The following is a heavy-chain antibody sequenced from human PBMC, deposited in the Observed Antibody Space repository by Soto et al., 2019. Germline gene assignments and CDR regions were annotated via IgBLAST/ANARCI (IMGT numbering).Heavy chain of an antibody. CDR1: GFTFTSSA. V-gene: IGHV1-58*01. J-gene: IGHJ4*02. CDR2: IVVGSGNT. D-gene: IGHD3-3*01. CDR3: AAEERITIFGVVMNYFDY. Sequence: SVKVSCKASGFTFTSSAVQWVRQARGQRLEWIGWIVVGSGNTNYAQKFQERVTITRDMSTSTAYMELSSLRSEGTAVYYCAAEERITIFGVVMNYFDYWGQGTLVTVSS.